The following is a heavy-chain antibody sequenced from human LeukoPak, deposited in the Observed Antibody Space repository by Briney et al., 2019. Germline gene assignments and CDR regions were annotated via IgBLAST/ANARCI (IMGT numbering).Heavy chain of an antibody. CDR3: ATDRNSGKYYDY. J-gene: IGHJ4*02. D-gene: IGHD1-26*01. CDR1: EFTFSNYT. Sequence: GGSLRLSCAASEFTFSNYTMHWVRQAPGKGLEWVAVIWYDGSNKYYADSVKGRFTISRDNSKDTLYLQMNSLRAEDTAVYYCATDRNSGKYYDYWGQGTLVTVSS. CDR2: IWYDGSNK. V-gene: IGHV3-33*08.